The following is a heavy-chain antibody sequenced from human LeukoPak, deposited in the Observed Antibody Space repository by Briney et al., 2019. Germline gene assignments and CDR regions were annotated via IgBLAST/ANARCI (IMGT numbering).Heavy chain of an antibody. J-gene: IGHJ6*03. D-gene: IGHD6-6*01. V-gene: IGHV1-8*01. CDR1: GYTFSTYD. CDR3: ARGRVLSVRRSSYYYMDV. Sequence: ASVKVSCKASGYTFSTYDINWVRQAPGQGLEWMGWMNPHSGFTACAQKFQGRVAMTRNTSITTAYMELSSLRSDDTAVYYCARGRVLSVRRSSYYYMDVWGKGTTVTVSS. CDR2: MNPHSGFT.